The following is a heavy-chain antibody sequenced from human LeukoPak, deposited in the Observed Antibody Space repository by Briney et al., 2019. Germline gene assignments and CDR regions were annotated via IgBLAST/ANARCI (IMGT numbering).Heavy chain of an antibody. Sequence: PSETLSLTCTVSGGPVSSGSYYWSWIRQPPGKGLEWIGFIYYSGSTNYNPSLKSRVTISVDTSKNQFSLNLSSVTVADTALYYCARLVRGSGTYYIFDFWGQGTLVTVSS. V-gene: IGHV4-61*01. D-gene: IGHD1-26*01. CDR1: GGPVSSGSYY. CDR3: ARLVRGSGTYYIFDF. CDR2: IYYSGST. J-gene: IGHJ4*02.